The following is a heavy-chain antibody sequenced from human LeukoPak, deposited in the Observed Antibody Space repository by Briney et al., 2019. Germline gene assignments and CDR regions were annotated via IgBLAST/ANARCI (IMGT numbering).Heavy chain of an antibody. CDR2: INPNSGGT. J-gene: IGHJ4*02. CDR1: GYTFTGYY. Sequence: ASVKVSCKASGYTFTGYYMHWVRQAPGQGLKWMGWINPNSGGTNYAQKFQGRVTMTRDTSISTAYMELSRLRSDDTAVYYCARGGYDSSGYYYFDYWGQGTLVTVSS. V-gene: IGHV1-2*02. CDR3: ARGGYDSSGYYYFDY. D-gene: IGHD3-22*01.